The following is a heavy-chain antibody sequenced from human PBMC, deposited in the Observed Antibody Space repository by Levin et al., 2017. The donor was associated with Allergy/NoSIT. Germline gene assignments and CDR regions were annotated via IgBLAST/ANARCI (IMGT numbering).Heavy chain of an antibody. D-gene: IGHD6-13*01. J-gene: IGHJ4*02. V-gene: IGHV3-30-3*01. CDR3: ARDPGIAAAGHFDY. CDR1: GFTFSSYA. Sequence: GGSLRLSCAASGFTFSSYAMHWVRQAPGKGLEWVAVISYDGSNKYYADSVKGRFTISRDNSKNTLYLQMNSLRAEDTAVYYCARDPGIAAAGHFDYWGQGTLVTVSS. CDR2: ISYDGSNK.